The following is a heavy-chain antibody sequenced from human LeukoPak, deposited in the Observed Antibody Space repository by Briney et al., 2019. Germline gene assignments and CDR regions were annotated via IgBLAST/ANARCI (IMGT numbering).Heavy chain of an antibody. D-gene: IGHD6-13*01. CDR1: GYTFTGYY. J-gene: IGHJ4*02. CDR3: ARGAERYSSSWYGD. Sequence: ASVKVSCKASGYTFTGYYMHWVRQAPGQGLKWMGWINPNSGGTNYAQKFQGWVTMTRDTSISTAYMELSRLRSDDTAVYYCARGAERYSSSWYGDWGQGTLVTVSS. CDR2: INPNSGGT. V-gene: IGHV1-2*04.